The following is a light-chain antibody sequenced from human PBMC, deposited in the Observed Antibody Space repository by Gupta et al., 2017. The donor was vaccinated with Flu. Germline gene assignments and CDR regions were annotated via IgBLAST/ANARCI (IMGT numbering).Light chain of an antibody. V-gene: IGKV2-28*01. Sequence: DIVMTQSPLSLPVTLGQPAPISCRSSQSLLHINGYNYLDWYVQKPGQSPQLLFYFGSNRASGVPGRFSDSGLGIDFTLKISRGEAEDVGVYYCMEALQTPLVTFGQGTKLEI. J-gene: IGKJ2*01. CDR1: QSLLHINGYNY. CDR3: MEALQTPLVT. CDR2: FGS.